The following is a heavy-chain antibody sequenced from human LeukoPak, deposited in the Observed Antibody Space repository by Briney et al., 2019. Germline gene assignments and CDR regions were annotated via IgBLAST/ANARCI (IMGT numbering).Heavy chain of an antibody. V-gene: IGHV1-69*05. D-gene: IGHD3-22*01. CDR2: IIPIFGTA. J-gene: IGHJ4*02. CDR1: RGTSSSYT. Sequence: SEKLSRKSTRGTSSSYTNSWLKHPPVQRLDSKGVIIPIFGTANYAQKCQGRVTITTDESTSTAYMVLSSLRSEDTAVYYCARERDSSGYYYFDYWGQGTLITVSS. CDR3: ARERDSSGYYYFDY.